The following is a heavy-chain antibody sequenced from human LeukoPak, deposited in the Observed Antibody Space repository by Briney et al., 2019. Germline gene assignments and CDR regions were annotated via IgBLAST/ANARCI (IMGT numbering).Heavy chain of an antibody. Sequence: SVKVSCRASGGTFSSYAISWVRQAPGQGLEWMGGIIPIFGTANYAQKFQGRVTITTDESTSTAYMELSSLRSEDTAVYYCARDNPGTASSGYLADLDYWGQGTLVTVSS. D-gene: IGHD3-22*01. CDR3: ARDNPGTASSGYLADLDY. CDR1: GGTFSSYA. J-gene: IGHJ4*02. CDR2: IIPIFGTA. V-gene: IGHV1-69*05.